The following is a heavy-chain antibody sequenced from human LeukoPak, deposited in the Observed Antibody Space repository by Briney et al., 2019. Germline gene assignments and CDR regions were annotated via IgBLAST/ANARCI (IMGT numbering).Heavy chain of an antibody. CDR2: INPNSGGT. V-gene: IGHV1-2*02. D-gene: IGHD3-22*01. Sequence: ALVKVSCKASGYTFTGYYMHWVRQAPGQGLEWMGWINPNSGGTNYAQKFQGRVTMTRDTSISTAHMELSRLRSDDTAVYYCARRSGYGTYYFDYWGQGTLVTVSS. J-gene: IGHJ4*02. CDR1: GYTFTGYY. CDR3: ARRSGYGTYYFDY.